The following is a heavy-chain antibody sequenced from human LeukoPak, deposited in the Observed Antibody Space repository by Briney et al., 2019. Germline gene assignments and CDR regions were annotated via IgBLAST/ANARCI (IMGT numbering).Heavy chain of an antibody. CDR3: ARALYGDSEELDY. CDR2: IYSGGST. J-gene: IGHJ4*02. CDR1: GFTVSNNY. V-gene: IGHV3-53*01. D-gene: IGHD4-17*01. Sequence: GGSLILSCAASGFTVSNNYMNCVRQAPGKGLECVSVIYSGGSTYYADSVKGRFTISRDNSKNTLYLQMNSLRAEDTAVYYCARALYGDSEELDYWGQGTLVTVSS.